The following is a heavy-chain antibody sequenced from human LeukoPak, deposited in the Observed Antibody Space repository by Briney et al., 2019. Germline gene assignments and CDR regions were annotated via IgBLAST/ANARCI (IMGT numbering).Heavy chain of an antibody. Sequence: GGSLRLSCAASGFTFSNYTMHWVRQAPGKGLEYISAISNNGGSTYYANPVKGRFSISRDNSKNTLYLQMRSLRAEDMALYYCARGISMILVPTSFDYWGQGTLVAVSS. J-gene: IGHJ4*02. V-gene: IGHV3-64*01. CDR3: ARGISMILVPTSFDY. CDR1: GFTFSNYT. D-gene: IGHD3-22*01. CDR2: ISNNGGST.